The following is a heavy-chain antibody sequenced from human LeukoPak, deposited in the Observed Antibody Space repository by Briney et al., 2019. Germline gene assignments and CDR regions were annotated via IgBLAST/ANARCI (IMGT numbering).Heavy chain of an antibody. D-gene: IGHD2-15*01. V-gene: IGHV3-21*01. Sequence: PGGSLRLSCAASGFTFSDYSMNCVRQAPGKGLEWVSSISSSSNYIYYADSVKGRFTISRDNAKNSLYVQMNSLRAEDTVVYYCARDKRYCSGGSCYGGFDYWGQGTLVTVSS. CDR2: ISSSSNYI. CDR1: GFTFSDYS. J-gene: IGHJ4*02. CDR3: ARDKRYCSGGSCYGGFDY.